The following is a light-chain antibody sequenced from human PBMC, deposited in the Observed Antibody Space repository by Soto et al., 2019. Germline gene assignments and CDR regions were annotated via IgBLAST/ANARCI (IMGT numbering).Light chain of an antibody. CDR2: AAY. Sequence: DIQMTQSPSSVSASVGDTVTISCRASQSLDNWLAWYQQKPGNAPRLLIYAAYTLENGVPSRFSGNGSGSDFTLTISSLQPEDFATYYCQQATSLPYTFGQGTKVEI. CDR1: QSLDNW. J-gene: IGKJ2*01. V-gene: IGKV1-12*01. CDR3: QQATSLPYT.